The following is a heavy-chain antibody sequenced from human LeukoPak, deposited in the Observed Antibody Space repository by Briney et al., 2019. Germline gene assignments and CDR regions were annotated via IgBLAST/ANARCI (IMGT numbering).Heavy chain of an antibody. CDR3: ARLRSKYWFDP. D-gene: IGHD4-11*01. Sequence: PGGSLRLSCAASGFIFDDYTMYWVRQAPGKGLEWVSLISGDGGSTYYADFVKGRFTISRDNAKNSLYLQMNSLRADDTAVYYCARLRSKYWFDPWGQGTLVTVSS. CDR2: ISGDGGST. V-gene: IGHV3-43*02. CDR1: GFIFDDYT. J-gene: IGHJ5*02.